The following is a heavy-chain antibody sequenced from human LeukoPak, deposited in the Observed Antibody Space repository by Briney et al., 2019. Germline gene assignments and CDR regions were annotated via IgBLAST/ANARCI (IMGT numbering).Heavy chain of an antibody. CDR2: ISAYNGET. Sequence: ASVKVSCKASGYTFSNSGISWVRQAPGQGLEWMGWISAYNGETNYGQKFQGRLTMTTDTSTSTAYMELRSLRSDDTAVYYCARDVARIWFVRLDYYYVMDVWGQGTTVTVSS. CDR3: ARDVARIWFVRLDYYYVMDV. J-gene: IGHJ6*02. D-gene: IGHD3-10*01. V-gene: IGHV1-18*01. CDR1: GYTFSNSG.